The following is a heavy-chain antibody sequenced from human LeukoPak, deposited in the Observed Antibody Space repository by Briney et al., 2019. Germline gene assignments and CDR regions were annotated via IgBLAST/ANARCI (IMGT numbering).Heavy chain of an antibody. V-gene: IGHV1-46*01. CDR1: GYTFTSNY. CDR3: ARDNSVRDEAWWFNP. Sequence: ASVKVSCKAFGYTFTSNYMHWVRQAPGQGPEWMGVISPSGGSTTYAQKFQGRVTLTRDMSTSTDYLELSSLRSEDTAVYYCARDNSVRDEAWWFNPWGQGNLVNVSS. D-gene: IGHD5-24*01. CDR2: ISPSGGST. J-gene: IGHJ5*02.